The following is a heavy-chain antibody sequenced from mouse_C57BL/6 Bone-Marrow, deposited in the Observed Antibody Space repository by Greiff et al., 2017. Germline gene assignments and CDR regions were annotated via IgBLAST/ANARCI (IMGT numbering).Heavy chain of an antibody. D-gene: IGHD1-1*01. J-gene: IGHJ2*01. CDR3: ARDGYYGSSFDY. V-gene: IGHV3-6*01. Sequence: VQLKESGPGLVKPSQSLSLTCSVTGYSITSGYYWNWIRQFPGNKLEWMGYISYDGSNNYNPSLKNRISITRDTSKNQFFLKLNSVTTEDTATYYCARDGYYGSSFDYWGQGTTLTVSS. CDR2: ISYDGSN. CDR1: GYSITSGYY.